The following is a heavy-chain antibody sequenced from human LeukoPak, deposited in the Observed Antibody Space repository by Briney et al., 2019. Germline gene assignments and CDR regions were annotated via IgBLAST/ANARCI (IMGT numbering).Heavy chain of an antibody. CDR3: ARTYSSSSMGSYYYYYYMDV. CDR1: GGSVSSNSAA. Sequence: SQTLSLTCAISGGSVSSNSAAWNWIRQSPSRGLEWLGRTYYRSKWYNDYAVSVKSRITINPDTSKNQFSLQLNSVTPEDTAVYYCARTYSSSSMGSYYYYYYMDVWGKGTTVTVSS. CDR2: TYYRSKWYN. D-gene: IGHD6-6*01. J-gene: IGHJ6*03. V-gene: IGHV6-1*01.